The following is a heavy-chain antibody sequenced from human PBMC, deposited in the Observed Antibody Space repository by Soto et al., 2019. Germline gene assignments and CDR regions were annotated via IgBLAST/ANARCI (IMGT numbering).Heavy chain of an antibody. J-gene: IGHJ4*02. V-gene: IGHV4-59*08. D-gene: IGHD3-3*01. Sequence: PSETLSLTCTVSGGSISSYYWSWIRQPPGKGLEWIGYIYYSGSTNYNPSLKSRVTISVDTSKNQFSLKLSSVTAADTAVYYCARSRLEHFDYWGQGTLVTVSS. CDR1: GGSISSYY. CDR2: IYYSGST. CDR3: ARSRLEHFDY.